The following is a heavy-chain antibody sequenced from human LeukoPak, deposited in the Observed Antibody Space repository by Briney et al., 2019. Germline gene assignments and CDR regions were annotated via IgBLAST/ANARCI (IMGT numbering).Heavy chain of an antibody. CDR2: IYHSGST. CDR1: GYSISSGYY. Sequence: SETLSLTCTVSGYSISSGYYWGWIRQPPGKGLEWIGSIYHSGSTYYNPSLKSRVTISVDTSKNQFSLKLSSVTAADTAVYYCARAGSGSYYLKTSYYYYYMDVWGKGTTVTVSS. CDR3: ARAGSGSYYLKTSYYYYYMDV. D-gene: IGHD3-10*01. J-gene: IGHJ6*03. V-gene: IGHV4-38-2*02.